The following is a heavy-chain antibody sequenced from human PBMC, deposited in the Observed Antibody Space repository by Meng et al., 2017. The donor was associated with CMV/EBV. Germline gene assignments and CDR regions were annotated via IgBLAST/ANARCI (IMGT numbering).Heavy chain of an antibody. CDR1: GYTFTGYY. J-gene: IGHJ5*02. V-gene: IGHV1-2*02. CDR3: ARQHNSSSWIINWFDP. Sequence: VAVVRSGAEVKKPGASVKVSCNASGYTFTGYYLHWVRQAPGQGLEWMGWINPNSGGTNYAQKFQGRVTMTRDTSISTAYMELSRLRSDDTAVYYCARQHNSSSWIINWFDPWGQGTLVTVSS. CDR2: INPNSGGT. D-gene: IGHD6-13*01.